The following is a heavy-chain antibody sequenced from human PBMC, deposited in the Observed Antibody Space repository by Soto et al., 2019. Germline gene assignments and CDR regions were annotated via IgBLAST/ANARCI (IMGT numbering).Heavy chain of an antibody. CDR2: ISYDGSNK. Sequence: QVQLVESGGGVVQPGRSLRLSCAASGFTFSSYAMHWVRQAPGKGLEWVAVISYDGSNKYYADSVKGRFTISRDNSKNTLYLQMNSLRAEDTAVYYCARDGPVSGYYYGSGSYTFDYWGQGTLVTVSS. CDR1: GFTFSSYA. V-gene: IGHV3-30-3*01. CDR3: ARDGPVSGYYYGSGSYTFDY. J-gene: IGHJ4*02. D-gene: IGHD3-10*01.